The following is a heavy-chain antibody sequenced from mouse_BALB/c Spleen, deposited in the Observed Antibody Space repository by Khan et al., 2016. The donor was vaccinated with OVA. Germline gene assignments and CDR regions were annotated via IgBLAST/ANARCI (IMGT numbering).Heavy chain of an antibody. Sequence: VQLQQSGPDLVKPGASVKIFCKASGYSFTLYYMTWVKQSHGKSLEWFGRINLKTDYFNYNQEFKGGAILTVDNSSNIAYMEPRSLTSVDSAVYCCARGYDFFASWGQGTLVSVSA. CDR1: GYSFTLYY. CDR2: INLKTDYF. J-gene: IGHJ3*01. V-gene: IGHV1-26*01. D-gene: IGHD2-14*01. CDR3: ARGYDFFAS.